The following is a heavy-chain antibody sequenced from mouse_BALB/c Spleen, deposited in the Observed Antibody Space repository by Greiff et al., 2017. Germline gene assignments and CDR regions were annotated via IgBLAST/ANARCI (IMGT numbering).Heavy chain of an antibody. D-gene: IGHD1-1*01. Sequence: EVQLQESGGGLVQPGGSLRLSCATSGFTFTDYYMSWVRQPPGKALEWLGFIRNKANGYTTEYSASVKGRFTISRDNSQSILYLQMNTLRAEDSATYYCARETTEAMDYWGQGTSVTVSS. J-gene: IGHJ4*01. CDR3: ARETTEAMDY. V-gene: IGHV7-3*02. CDR2: IRNKANGYTT. CDR1: GFTFTDYY.